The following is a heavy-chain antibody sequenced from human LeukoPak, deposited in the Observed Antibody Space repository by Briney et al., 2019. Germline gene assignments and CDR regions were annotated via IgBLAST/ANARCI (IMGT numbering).Heavy chain of an antibody. Sequence: EASVKVSCKASGYTFTSYYMHWVRQAPGQGLEWMGIINPSGDSTSYAQKFQGRVTMTRDTSTSTVYMELSSLRSEDTAVYYCARVPLHDSSGHYYPHWGQGTLVTASS. D-gene: IGHD3-22*01. J-gene: IGHJ1*01. CDR3: ARVPLHDSSGHYYPH. V-gene: IGHV1-46*01. CDR1: GYTFTSYY. CDR2: INPSGDST.